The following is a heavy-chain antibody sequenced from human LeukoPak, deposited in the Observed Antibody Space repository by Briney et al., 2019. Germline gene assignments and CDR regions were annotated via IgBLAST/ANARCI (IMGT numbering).Heavy chain of an antibody. Sequence: ASVKVSCKASGYTFTSYGISWVRQAPGQGLEGMGGISAYNGNTNYAQKLQGRVTMTTDTSTSTAYMELRSLRSDDTAVYYCAREGDYVWGSNRLPLDYWGQGTLVTVSS. V-gene: IGHV1-18*01. CDR1: GYTFTSYG. CDR2: ISAYNGNT. CDR3: AREGDYVWGSNRLPLDY. J-gene: IGHJ4*02. D-gene: IGHD3-16*02.